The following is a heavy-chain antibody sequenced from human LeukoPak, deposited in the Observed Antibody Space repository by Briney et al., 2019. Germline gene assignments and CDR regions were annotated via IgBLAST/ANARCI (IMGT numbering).Heavy chain of an antibody. CDR1: GYSISSGYY. CDR2: IYHSGST. V-gene: IGHV4-38-2*02. D-gene: IGHD3-10*01. Sequence: PSETLSLTCTVSGYSISSGYYWGWIRQPPGKGLEWIGSIYHSGSTYYNPSLKSRVTISVDTSKNQFSLKLSSVAAADTAVYYCARERPGVKDAFDIWGQGTMVTVSS. J-gene: IGHJ3*02. CDR3: ARERPGVKDAFDI.